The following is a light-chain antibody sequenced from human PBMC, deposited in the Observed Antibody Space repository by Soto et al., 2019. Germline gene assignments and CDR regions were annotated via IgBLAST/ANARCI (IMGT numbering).Light chain of an antibody. Sequence: EIVLTQSPGTRSLSPGERATLSCRASQSVSSSYLAWYQQKPGQAPRLLIYGASSRATGIPDRFSGSGSGTDFTLTISRLEPEEFAVSYCQQYGSSPPVTCGGGTKVEIK. J-gene: IGKJ4*01. V-gene: IGKV3-20*01. CDR1: QSVSSSY. CDR2: GAS. CDR3: QQYGSSPPVT.